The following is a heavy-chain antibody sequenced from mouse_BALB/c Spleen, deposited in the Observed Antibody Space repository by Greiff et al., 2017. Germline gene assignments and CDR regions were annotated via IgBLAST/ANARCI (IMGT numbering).Heavy chain of an antibody. Sequence: VQVVESGAELVKPGASVKLSCKASGYTFTSYDINWVRQRPGQGLEWIGWIYPGDGSTKYNEKFKGKATLTAEKSSSTAYMQLSSLTSENSAVYFCARGGNYAMDYWGQGTSVTVSS. CDR3: ARGGNYAMDY. CDR2: IYPGDGST. J-gene: IGHJ4*01. V-gene: IGHV1S56*01. CDR1: GYTFTSYD.